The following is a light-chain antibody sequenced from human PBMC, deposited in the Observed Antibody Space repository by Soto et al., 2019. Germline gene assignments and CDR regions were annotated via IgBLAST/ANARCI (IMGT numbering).Light chain of an antibody. CDR3: QQYGNSPPT. J-gene: IGKJ4*01. Sequence: SLSPGERATLSCRASQSLSSTYLAWYQQKPGQAPRLLIYGASSRATGIPDRFIGSGSATDFTLTISRLEPEDFAVYHCQQYGNSPPTFGGGTKVEI. CDR1: QSLSSTY. V-gene: IGKV3-20*01. CDR2: GAS.